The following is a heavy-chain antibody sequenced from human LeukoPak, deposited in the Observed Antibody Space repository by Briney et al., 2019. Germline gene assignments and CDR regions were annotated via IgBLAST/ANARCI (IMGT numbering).Heavy chain of an antibody. D-gene: IGHD6-13*01. V-gene: IGHV4-39*01. CDR2: IYYSGST. CDR1: GGSISSSSYY. J-gene: IGHJ4*02. Sequence: SETLSLTCTVSGGSISSSSYYWGWIRQPPGKGLEWIGSIYYSGSTYYNPSLKSRVTISVDTSKNQFSLKLSSVTAADTAVYYCARTHIFGSSWTFDYWGQGTLVTVSS. CDR3: ARTHIFGSSWTFDY.